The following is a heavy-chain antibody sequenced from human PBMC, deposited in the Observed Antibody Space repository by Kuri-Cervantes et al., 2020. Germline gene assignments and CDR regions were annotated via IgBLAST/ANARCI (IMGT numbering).Heavy chain of an antibody. CDR3: ARTIMGATFDY. V-gene: IGHV3-21*04. Sequence: GESLKISCAAFSSYWMHWVRQAPGKGLEWVSSISSSSSYIYYADSVKGRFTISRDNAKNSLYLQMNSLRAEDTAVYFCARTIMGATFDYWGQGTLVTVSS. CDR2: ISSSSSYI. CDR1: SSYW. J-gene: IGHJ4*02. D-gene: IGHD1-26*01.